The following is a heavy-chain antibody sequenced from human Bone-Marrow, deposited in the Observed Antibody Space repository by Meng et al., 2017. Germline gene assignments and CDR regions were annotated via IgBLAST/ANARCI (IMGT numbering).Heavy chain of an antibody. CDR2: INHSGST. J-gene: IGHJ4*02. Sequence: QVQQQQWGAGLFRPSETRSLTWVVSVGSFSDYYWSWSRQPPGKGLEWIGEINHSGSTNYNPSLESRATISVDTSQNNLSLKLSSVTAADSAVYYCARGPTTMAHDFDYWGQGTLVTVSS. D-gene: IGHD4-11*01. V-gene: IGHV4-34*01. CDR1: VGSFSDYY. CDR3: ARGPTTMAHDFDY.